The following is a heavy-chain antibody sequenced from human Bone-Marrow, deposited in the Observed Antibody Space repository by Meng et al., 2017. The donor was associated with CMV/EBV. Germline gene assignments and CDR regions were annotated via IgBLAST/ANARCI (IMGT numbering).Heavy chain of an antibody. Sequence: SVKVSCKASGGTFSSYAISWVRQAPGQGLEWMGGIIPILGIANYAQKFQGRVTITADKSTSTAYMELSSLRSEDTAVYYCAIGYCSSTSCYFDYWGQGTLVTVSS. V-gene: IGHV1-69*10. CDR2: IIPILGIA. J-gene: IGHJ4*02. CDR3: AIGYCSSTSCYFDY. D-gene: IGHD2-2*01. CDR1: GGTFSSYA.